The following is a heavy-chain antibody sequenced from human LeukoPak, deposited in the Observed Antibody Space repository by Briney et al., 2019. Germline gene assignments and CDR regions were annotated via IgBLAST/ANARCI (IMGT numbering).Heavy chain of an antibody. CDR3: ARQYYYYYMDV. J-gene: IGHJ6*03. Sequence: PSETLSLTCTVSGGSISSYYWSWIRQPPGKGLEWIGYIYYSGSTNYNPSLKSRVTLSVDTSKNQFSLKLSSVTAADTAVYYCARQYYYYYMDVWGKGTTVTVSS. CDR2: IYYSGST. V-gene: IGHV4-59*08. CDR1: GGSISSYY.